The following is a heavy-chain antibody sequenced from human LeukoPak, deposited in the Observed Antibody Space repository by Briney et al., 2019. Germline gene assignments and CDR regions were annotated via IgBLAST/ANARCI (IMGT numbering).Heavy chain of an antibody. V-gene: IGHV3-20*04. CDR1: GFTFDDYG. Sequence: GGSLRLSCAGSGFTFDDYGISWVRQAPGKGLEWVPGFNWNGGSTGYADSVKGRFTISRDNAKNSLYLQMNSLRAEDTALYYCARVGYSSSWYGEANWFDPWGQGTLVTVSS. CDR2: FNWNGGST. D-gene: IGHD6-13*01. CDR3: ARVGYSSSWYGEANWFDP. J-gene: IGHJ5*02.